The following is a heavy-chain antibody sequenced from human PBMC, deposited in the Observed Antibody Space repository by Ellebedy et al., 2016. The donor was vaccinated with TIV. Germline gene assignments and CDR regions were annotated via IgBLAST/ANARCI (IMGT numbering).Heavy chain of an antibody. D-gene: IGHD4-17*01. J-gene: IGHJ4*02. CDR2: ISGSGGST. CDR1: GFTFGGHY. Sequence: GESLKISCAASGFTFGGHYMSWFRQAPGKGLEWVSAISGSGGSTYYADSVKGRFTISRDNSKNTLYLQMNSLRAEDTAVYYCARSGTTVTYFDYWGQGTLVTVSS. V-gene: IGHV3-23*01. CDR3: ARSGTTVTYFDY.